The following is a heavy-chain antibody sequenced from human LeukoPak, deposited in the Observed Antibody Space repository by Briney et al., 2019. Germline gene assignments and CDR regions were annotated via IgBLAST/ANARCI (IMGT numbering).Heavy chain of an antibody. D-gene: IGHD3-22*01. CDR1: GFTFSSYG. V-gene: IGHV3-30*18. CDR2: ISYDGSNK. J-gene: IGHJ3*02. Sequence: GRSLRLSCAASGFTFSSYGMHWVRQAPGKGLEWVAVISYDGSNKYYADSVKGRFTISRDNSKNTLYLQMNSLRAEDTAVYYCVKAGGGDSSGLDAFDIWGQGTMVTVSS. CDR3: VKAGGGDSSGLDAFDI.